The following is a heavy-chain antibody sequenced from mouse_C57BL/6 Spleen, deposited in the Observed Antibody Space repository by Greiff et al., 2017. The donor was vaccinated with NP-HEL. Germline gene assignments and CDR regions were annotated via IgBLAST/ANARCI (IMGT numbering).Heavy chain of an antibody. D-gene: IGHD2-5*01. CDR3: IRWVYSNYVSFAY. V-gene: IGHV1-15*01. CDR1: GYTFTDYE. Sequence: QVQLKESGAELVRPGASVTLSCKASGYTFTDYEMHWVKQTPVHGLEWIGAIDPETGGTAYNQKFKGKAILTADKSSSPAYLELRSLTYEDSAVYYCIRWVYSNYVSFAYWGQGTLGTVSA. CDR2: IDPETGGT. J-gene: IGHJ3*01.